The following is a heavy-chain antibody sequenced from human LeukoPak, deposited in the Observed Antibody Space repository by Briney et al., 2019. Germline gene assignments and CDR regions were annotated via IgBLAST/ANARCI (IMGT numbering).Heavy chain of an antibody. CDR1: GFTFSSYN. CDR3: AELGITMIGGV. V-gene: IGHV3-21*01. CDR2: ISSSSGYI. Sequence: PGGSLRLSCAASGFTFSSYNMNWVRQAPGKGLEWVSFISSSSGYIYYADSVKGRFTISRDNAKNSLYLLMNSLRAEDTAVYYCAELGITMIGGVWGKGTTVTISS. J-gene: IGHJ6*04. D-gene: IGHD3-10*02.